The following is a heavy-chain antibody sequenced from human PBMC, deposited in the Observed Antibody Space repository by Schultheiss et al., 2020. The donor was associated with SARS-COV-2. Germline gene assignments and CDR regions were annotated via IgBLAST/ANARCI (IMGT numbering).Heavy chain of an antibody. CDR3: ATEYRGF. J-gene: IGHJ4*02. CDR2: ISSSSSYI. Sequence: GGSLRLSCAASGFTFSSYWMSWVRQAPGKGLEWVSSISSSSSYIYYADSVKGRFTISRDNAKNSLYLQMNSLRDEDTAVYYCATEYRGFWGQGTLVTVSS. CDR1: GFTFSSYW. D-gene: IGHD5-12*01. V-gene: IGHV3-21*01.